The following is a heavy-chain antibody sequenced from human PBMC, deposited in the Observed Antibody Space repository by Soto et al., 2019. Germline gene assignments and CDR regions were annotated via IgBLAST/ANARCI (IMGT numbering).Heavy chain of an antibody. Sequence: GRSLRLSCAVSGFTVSSNYMSWVRQAPGKGLEWVSVIYSGGRTYYADSVKGRFTISRDNSKKTLYLQMNSLRAEDTAVYYCVTYTVEGFYYSVYGKDVWGQGTTVTVSS. CDR3: VTYTVEGFYYSVYGKDV. CDR2: IYSGGRT. CDR1: GFTVSSNY. D-gene: IGHD3-3*01. J-gene: IGHJ6*02. V-gene: IGHV3-66*01.